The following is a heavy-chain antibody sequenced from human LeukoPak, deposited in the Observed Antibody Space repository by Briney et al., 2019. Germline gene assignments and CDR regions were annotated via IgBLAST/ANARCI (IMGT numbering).Heavy chain of an antibody. V-gene: IGHV3-64*01. D-gene: IGHD6-13*01. J-gene: IGHJ4*02. Sequence: TGGSLRLSCAASGFTFSSYAMHWVRQAPGKGLEYVSAISSNGGSTYYANSVKGRFTISRDNSKNTLYLQMGSLRAEDMAVYYCARATGYSRPVDYWGQGTLVTVTS. CDR3: ARATGYSRPVDY. CDR1: GFTFSSYA. CDR2: ISSNGGST.